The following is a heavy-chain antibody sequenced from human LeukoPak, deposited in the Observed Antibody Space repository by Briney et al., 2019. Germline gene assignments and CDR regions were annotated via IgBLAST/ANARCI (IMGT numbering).Heavy chain of an antibody. Sequence: GGSLRLSCAASGFTFSSYEMNWVRQAPGKGLEWVSYISSSGSTIYYADSVKGRFTISRDNAKNSLYLQMNSLRAEDTAVYYCARETYGSGSCFDYWGQGTLVTVSS. CDR2: ISSSGSTI. CDR3: ARETYGSGSCFDY. V-gene: IGHV3-48*03. CDR1: GFTFSSYE. D-gene: IGHD3-10*01. J-gene: IGHJ4*02.